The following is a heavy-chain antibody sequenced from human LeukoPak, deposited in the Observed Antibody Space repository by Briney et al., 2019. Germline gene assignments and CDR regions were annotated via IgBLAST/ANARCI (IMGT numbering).Heavy chain of an antibody. D-gene: IGHD6-13*01. Sequence: GASVKVSCKASGGTFSRYAISWVRQAPGQGLEWMGGIIPIFGTPNYAQKFQGRVTITADEFTSTAYMELGSLRSEDTAVYYCARDSIAAAALGDAFDIWGQGTMVTVSS. CDR1: GGTFSRYA. V-gene: IGHV1-69*13. CDR3: ARDSIAAAALGDAFDI. CDR2: IIPIFGTP. J-gene: IGHJ3*02.